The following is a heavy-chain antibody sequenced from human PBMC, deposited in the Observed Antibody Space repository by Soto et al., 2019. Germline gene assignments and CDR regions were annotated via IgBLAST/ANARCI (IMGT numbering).Heavy chain of an antibody. Sequence: QVQLQESGPGLVEPSETLSLTCTVSGSSIFSHYWSWIRQPPGKGLEWIGYIYYTGSTNYNPSLKSRVTTPIDTAKKQFSLKLKSVTAAGTGVYYWSRGYEKNYYYGVDLWGQGTTVTVSS. V-gene: IGHV4-59*11. CDR2: IYYTGST. J-gene: IGHJ6*02. CDR1: GSSIFSHY. CDR3: SRGYEKNYYYGVDL. D-gene: IGHD3-16*01.